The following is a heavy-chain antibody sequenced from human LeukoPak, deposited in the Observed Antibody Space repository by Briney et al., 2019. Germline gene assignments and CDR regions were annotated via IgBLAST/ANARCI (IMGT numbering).Heavy chain of an antibody. V-gene: IGHV4-38-2*01. CDR2: IFHSGST. Sequence: SETLSLTCAVSGYSISSGYYWGWIRQPPGKGPEWIGSIFHSGSTYYNPSLKSRVNMSVNTSNNQISLKLSSVAAADTAVYYCARASGSYGSGSYYYYGIDVWGKGTTVTVSS. CDR3: ARASGSYGSGSYYYYGIDV. D-gene: IGHD3-10*01. J-gene: IGHJ6*04. CDR1: GYSISSGYY.